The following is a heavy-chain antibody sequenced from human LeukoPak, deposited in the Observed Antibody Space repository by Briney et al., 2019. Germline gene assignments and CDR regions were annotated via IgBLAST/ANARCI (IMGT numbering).Heavy chain of an antibody. CDR1: GFTFSNYW. D-gene: IGHD2-8*01. Sequence: GGSLRLSCEASGFTFSNYWMSWVRQAPGKGLEWVANIKQDASEKYYVDSVKGRFTISRDNPKNSLYLHMNTLRAGDTALYYCARESSVLMVYAIGYWGQGTLVTVSS. V-gene: IGHV3-7*03. J-gene: IGHJ4*02. CDR2: IKQDASEK. CDR3: ARESSVLMVYAIGY.